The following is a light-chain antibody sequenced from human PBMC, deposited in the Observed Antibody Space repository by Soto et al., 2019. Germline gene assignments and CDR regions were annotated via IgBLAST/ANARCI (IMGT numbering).Light chain of an antibody. J-gene: IGLJ1*01. V-gene: IGLV2-14*01. CDR3: SSYTSSSLCV. CDR1: RSDVGGYNS. Sequence: QSALTQPASVSGSPGQSITISCTGTRSDVGGYNSVSWYQQHPGKAPKLMIYEVSNRPSGVSNRFSGSKSGNTASLTISGLQAEDEADYYCSSYTSSSLCVFGTGTKLTVL. CDR2: EVS.